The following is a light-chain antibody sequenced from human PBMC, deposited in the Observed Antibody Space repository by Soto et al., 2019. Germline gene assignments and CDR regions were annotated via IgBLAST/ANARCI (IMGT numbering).Light chain of an antibody. CDR3: NSYSSSTSLPYV. CDR2: EVS. J-gene: IGLJ1*01. CDR1: TNDVGGYNY. V-gene: IGLV2-14*01. Sequence: QSVLTQPASVSGSTGQSITISCTGTTNDVGGYNYVSWYQQHPGKAPKLLIFEVSSRPSGVSNRFSGSKSGNTASLTISALQAEDEADYFCNSYSSSTSLPYVFGTGTKVTVL.